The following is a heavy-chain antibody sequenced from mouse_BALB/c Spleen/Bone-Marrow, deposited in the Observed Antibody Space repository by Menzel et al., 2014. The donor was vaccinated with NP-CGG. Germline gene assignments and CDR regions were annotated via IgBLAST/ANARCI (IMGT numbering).Heavy chain of an antibody. Sequence: VQLQQSGPGLVAPSQSLSITCTVSGFSLTSYDISWIRQPPGKGLEWLGVIWTGGGTNYNSAFMSRLSISKDNSKSQVFLKMNSLQTDDTAIYYCVRDHPHYYGSSSYAMDYWGQGTSVTVSS. D-gene: IGHD1-1*01. CDR3: VRDHPHYYGSSSYAMDY. CDR2: IWTGGGT. J-gene: IGHJ4*01. CDR1: GFSLTSYD. V-gene: IGHV2-9-2*01.